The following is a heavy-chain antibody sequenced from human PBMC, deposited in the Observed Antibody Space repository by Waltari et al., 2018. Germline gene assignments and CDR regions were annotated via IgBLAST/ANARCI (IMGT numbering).Heavy chain of an antibody. J-gene: IGHJ6*02. CDR3: ARGSRYCTSTTCPSSAFDV. CDR1: GYTFTEYY. D-gene: IGHD2-2*01. V-gene: IGHV1-2*02. Sequence: QVQLVPSGAELKKPGASVKVSCKASGYTFTEYYIHWVRQAPGQGLEWMGWISPNSGDTKFAQRFQGRVTMTRDTSISPAYMELSRLTSDDTAVYYCARGSRYCTSTTCPSSAFDVWGQGTTVTVSS. CDR2: ISPNSGDT.